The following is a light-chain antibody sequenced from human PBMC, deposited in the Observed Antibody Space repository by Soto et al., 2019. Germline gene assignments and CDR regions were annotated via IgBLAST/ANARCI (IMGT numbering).Light chain of an antibody. CDR1: SSDIGGYNF. CDR2: EVN. V-gene: IGLV2-8*01. CDR3: QSYDSSLSAVV. J-gene: IGLJ2*01. Sequence: QSALTQPPSASGSPGQSVTISCTGTSSDIGGYNFVSWYQQHPGKAPKLMIDEVNKRPSGVPDRFSGSKSGTSASLAITGLQAEDEADYYCQSYDSSLSAVVFGGGTKLTVL.